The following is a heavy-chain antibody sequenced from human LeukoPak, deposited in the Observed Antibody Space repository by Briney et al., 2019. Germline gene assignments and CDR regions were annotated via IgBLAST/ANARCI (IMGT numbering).Heavy chain of an antibody. CDR3: AKGGSGRNYYYYYMDV. Sequence: PGGSLSLSCAASGFTFSSYVLSWVLQAPGKGLQWVFAISGSGGSTYYAASVKGRVTISGDKSKNTLSLPMNCLSAEDTAVYYLAKGGSGRNYYYYYMDVLRKGTTVTVCS. V-gene: IGHV3-23*01. J-gene: IGHJ6*03. CDR2: ISGSGGST. D-gene: IGHD1-26*01. CDR1: GFTFSSYV.